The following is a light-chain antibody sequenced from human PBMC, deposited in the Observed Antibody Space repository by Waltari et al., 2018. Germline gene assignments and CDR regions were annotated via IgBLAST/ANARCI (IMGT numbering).Light chain of an antibody. V-gene: IGLV1-51*01. Sequence: QSVLTQAPSVSAAPGQTVTISCSGTTPNIGNNYVSWYQQLPGAAPKIVIYEDNRPPSGIPDRFSGSQAGASATLGITGLQTGDEADYYCGSWDSSLGIGVLGGGTRLTVL. CDR1: TPNIGNNY. CDR2: EDN. J-gene: IGLJ3*02. CDR3: GSWDSSLGIGV.